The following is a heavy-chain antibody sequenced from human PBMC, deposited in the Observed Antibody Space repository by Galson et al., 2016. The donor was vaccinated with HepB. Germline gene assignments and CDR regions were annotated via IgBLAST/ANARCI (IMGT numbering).Heavy chain of an antibody. J-gene: IGHJ4*02. CDR2: ISGNGGGT. CDR3: AKDLSDSVWGTILDY. V-gene: IGHV3-23*01. Sequence: SLRLSCAVSSFNFKDYIMSWVRQTPGKGLEWVSLISGNGGGTYYIDSVKGRFTISRDNSKNTLYLQMNSLRAEDTAVYYCAKDLSDSVWGTILDYWGQGTLVTVSS. CDR1: SFNFKDYI. D-gene: IGHD3-16*01.